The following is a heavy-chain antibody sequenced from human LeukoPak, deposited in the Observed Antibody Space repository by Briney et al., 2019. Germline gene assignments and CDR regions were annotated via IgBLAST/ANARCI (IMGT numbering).Heavy chain of an antibody. CDR3: ARASSSWDNWFDP. V-gene: IGHV4-59*01. CDR2: IYYSGST. J-gene: IGHJ5*02. D-gene: IGHD6-13*01. Sequence: SETLSLTCTVSGGSISSYYWSWIRQPPGKGLEWIGYIYYSGSTNYNPSLKSRVTISVDTSKNQFSLRLSSVTAADTAVYYCARASSSWDNWFDPWGQGTLVTVSS. CDR1: GGSISSYY.